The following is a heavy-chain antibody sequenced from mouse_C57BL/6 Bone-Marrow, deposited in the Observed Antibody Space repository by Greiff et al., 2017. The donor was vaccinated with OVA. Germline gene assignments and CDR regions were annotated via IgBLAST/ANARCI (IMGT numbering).Heavy chain of an antibody. V-gene: IGHV1-80*01. Sequence: QVQLQQSGAELVKPGASVKISCKASGYAFSSYWMNWMKQRPGKGLEWIGQIYPGDGDTNYNGKFKGKATLTADKSSSTAYMQLSSLTSEDSAVYFCARSRGYYHDVWGTGTTVTVSS. CDR2: IYPGDGDT. CDR1: GYAFSSYW. J-gene: IGHJ1*03. CDR3: ARSRGYYHDV. D-gene: IGHD1-1*01.